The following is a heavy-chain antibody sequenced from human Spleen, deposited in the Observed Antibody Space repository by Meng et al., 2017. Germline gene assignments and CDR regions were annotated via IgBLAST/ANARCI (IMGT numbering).Heavy chain of an antibody. CDR1: GYIFTNYV. Sequence: QVQLVQSGAEVKKPGASVRVSCKASGYIFTNYVMHWVRQAPGQWLEWMGWINAGNGNTKYSQKFQGRVTITRDTSASTAYMDLSSLRSEDTAVYYCARGGGNFGVVMNDYWGQGTLVTVSS. CDR3: ARGGGNFGVVMNDY. V-gene: IGHV1-3*01. D-gene: IGHD3-3*01. J-gene: IGHJ4*02. CDR2: INAGNGNT.